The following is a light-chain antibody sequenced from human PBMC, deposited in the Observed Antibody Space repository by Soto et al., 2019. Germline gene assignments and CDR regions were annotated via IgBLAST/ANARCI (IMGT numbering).Light chain of an antibody. CDR2: AAS. Sequence: DIQLTQSPSFLSASLGDRVTITCRASQGFNSYLAWYQQKPGKPPKLLIYAASTLQSGVPSRFSGSGSGTEFTLTISSLQPEDFATYYCQQVHSYPRTFGGGTKVEIK. J-gene: IGKJ4*01. CDR1: QGFNSY. CDR3: QQVHSYPRT. V-gene: IGKV1-9*01.